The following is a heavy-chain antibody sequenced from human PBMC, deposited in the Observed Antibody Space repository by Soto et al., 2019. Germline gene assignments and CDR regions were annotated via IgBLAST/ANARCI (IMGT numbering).Heavy chain of an antibody. CDR1: GFTFSSYW. J-gene: IGHJ4*02. D-gene: IGHD3-10*01. CDR2: INSDGSST. CDR3: ARAESLTDYYGSGSYC. Sequence: EVQLVESGGGLVQPGGSLRLSCAASGFTFSSYWMHWVRQAPGKGLVWVSRINSDGSSTSYADSVKGRFTISRDNAKNTLYLQMNSLRAEDTAVYYCARAESLTDYYGSGSYCWGQGTLVTVSS. V-gene: IGHV3-74*01.